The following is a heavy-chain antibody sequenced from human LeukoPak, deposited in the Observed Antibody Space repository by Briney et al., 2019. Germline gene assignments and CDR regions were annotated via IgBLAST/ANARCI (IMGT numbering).Heavy chain of an antibody. CDR3: ARASYSYDINGWVPFDY. D-gene: IGHD3-22*01. Sequence: KTSETLSLTCAVYGGSFSGYYWSWIRQPPGKGLEWLGEINHSGSTNYNPSLKSRVTISVDTSKNQFSLKLSSVTAADTAVYYCARASYSYDINGWVPFDYWGQGTLVTVSS. CDR2: INHSGST. J-gene: IGHJ4*02. V-gene: IGHV4-34*01. CDR1: GGSFSGYY.